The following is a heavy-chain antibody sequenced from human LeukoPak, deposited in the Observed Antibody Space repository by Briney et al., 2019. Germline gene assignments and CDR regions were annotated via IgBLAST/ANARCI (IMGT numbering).Heavy chain of an antibody. CDR2: IYTSGST. Sequence: SETLSLTCTVSGGSISSYYWSWIRQPAGKGLEWIGRIYTSGSTNYNPSLKSRVTMSVDTSKNQFSLTLGSVTAPDTALYSCPRPALGLRPFDYWGQGTLVTVSS. CDR1: GGSISSYY. J-gene: IGHJ4*02. V-gene: IGHV4-4*07. D-gene: IGHD5-12*01. CDR3: PRPALGLRPFDY.